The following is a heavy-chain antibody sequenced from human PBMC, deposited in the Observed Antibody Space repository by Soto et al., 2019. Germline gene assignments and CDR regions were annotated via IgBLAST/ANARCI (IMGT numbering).Heavy chain of an antibody. Sequence: ASVKVSCKASGYTFPSYGISWIRQAPGQGLVWMGWISAHNGHTKYTQNLQGRVTMTRDISISTAYMELRSLRSEDTAVYYCARVVDDFDSSGTVDAFDIWGQGTMVTVSS. CDR2: ISAHNGHT. CDR3: ARVVDDFDSSGTVDAFDI. D-gene: IGHD3-3*01. CDR1: GYTFPSYG. J-gene: IGHJ3*02. V-gene: IGHV1-18*01.